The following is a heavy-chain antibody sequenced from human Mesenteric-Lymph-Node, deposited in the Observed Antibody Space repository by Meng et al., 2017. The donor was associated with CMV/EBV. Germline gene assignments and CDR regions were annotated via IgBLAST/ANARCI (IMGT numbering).Heavy chain of an antibody. V-gene: IGHV4-34*01. CDR2: INHSGNT. J-gene: IGHJ4*02. Sequence: CAVYGVSFSDYYWSWIRQPPGKGLGWIGDINHSGNTNFNPSLKSRVSISVGTSKRQLSLKLTSVTAADTAVYYCASTYSDPRYCFDSWGQGILVTVSS. CDR1: GVSFSDYY. CDR3: ASTYSDPRYCFDS. D-gene: IGHD4-17*01.